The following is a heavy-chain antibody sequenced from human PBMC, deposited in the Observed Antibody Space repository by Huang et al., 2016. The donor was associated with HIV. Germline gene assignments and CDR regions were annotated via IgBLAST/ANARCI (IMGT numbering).Heavy chain of an antibody. CDR3: ARSAYGDLDY. V-gene: IGHV1-8*02. CDR1: GYTFTNYD. CDR2: RNPNTGNT. J-gene: IGHJ4*02. D-gene: IGHD4-17*01. Sequence: QVHLVQSGAEVKKPGASVKVSCKASGYTFTNYDINWVRQAPGRGLEWMGWRNPNTGNTGFAQSFQGRGTMTRKTSITTAYMELTSLTSEDTAVYYCARSAYGDLDYWGLGTLVIVSS.